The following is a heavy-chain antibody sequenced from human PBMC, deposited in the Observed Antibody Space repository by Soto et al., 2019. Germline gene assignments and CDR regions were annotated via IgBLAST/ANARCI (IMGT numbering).Heavy chain of an antibody. CDR1: GGSISSSSYY. J-gene: IGHJ4*02. Sequence: QLQLQESGPGLVKPSETLSLTCTVSGGSISSSSYYWGWIRQPPVKGLEWIGSIYYSGSTYYNPSLKSRVTISVDTSKNQFSLKLSSVTAAYTAVYYCARLYCGGDCCLDYWGQGTLVTVSS. V-gene: IGHV4-39*01. CDR3: ARLYCGGDCCLDY. D-gene: IGHD2-21*02. CDR2: IYYSGST.